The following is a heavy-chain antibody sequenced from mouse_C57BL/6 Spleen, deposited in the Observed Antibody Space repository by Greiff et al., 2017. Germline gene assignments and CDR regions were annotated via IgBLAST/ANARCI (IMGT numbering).Heavy chain of an antibody. Sequence: VQLQQSGPELVKPGASVKISCKASGYTFTDYYMNWVKQSHGKSLEWIGDINPNNGGTSYNQKFKGKATLTVDKSSSTAYMELRSLTSEDSAVYYCARWGYYGSSYLYYAMDYWGQGTSVTVSS. J-gene: IGHJ4*01. CDR3: ARWGYYGSSYLYYAMDY. V-gene: IGHV1-26*01. D-gene: IGHD1-1*01. CDR2: INPNNGGT. CDR1: GYTFTDYY.